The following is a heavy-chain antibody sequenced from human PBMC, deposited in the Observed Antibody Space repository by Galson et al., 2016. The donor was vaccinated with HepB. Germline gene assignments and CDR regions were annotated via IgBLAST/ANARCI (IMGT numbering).Heavy chain of an antibody. D-gene: IGHD5-12*01. Sequence: SLRLSCAASGFTFSTYAMSWVRQAPGKGLEWVSAISHSSISTFYADSVKGRFTISSDNSKNTLYLHMNSLRAEDTAVYYCAKDWLARGSRPDFFDYWGHGTLVTVAS. CDR1: GFTFSTYA. J-gene: IGHJ4*01. CDR2: ISHSSIST. CDR3: AKDWLARGSRPDFFDY. V-gene: IGHV3-23*01.